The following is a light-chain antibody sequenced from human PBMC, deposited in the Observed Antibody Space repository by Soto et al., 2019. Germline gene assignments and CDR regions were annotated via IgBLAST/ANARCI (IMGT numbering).Light chain of an antibody. Sequence: SYELTQPPSVSVAPGKTARITCGGNNIGSKSVHWYQQKPGQAPVLVIYYDSDWPSGIPERFSGSNSGNTATLTISRVEAGDEADYYCQVWDSSSSVVFGGGTKVTVL. CDR2: YDS. V-gene: IGLV3-21*04. CDR3: QVWDSSSSVV. CDR1: NIGSKS. J-gene: IGLJ2*01.